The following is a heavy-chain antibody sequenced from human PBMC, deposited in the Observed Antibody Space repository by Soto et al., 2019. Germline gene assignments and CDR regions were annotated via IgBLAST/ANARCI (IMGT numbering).Heavy chain of an antibody. CDR2: INAGNGNT. D-gene: IGHD6-25*01. CDR3: ARSSYKLTATGLFDY. Sequence: GASVKVSCKASGYTFTSYAMHWVRQAPGQRIEWMGWINAGNGNTKYSQKFQGRVTITRDTSASTAYMELSSLRSEDTAVYYCARSSYKLTATGLFDYWGHGTLVTVST. J-gene: IGHJ4*01. V-gene: IGHV1-3*01. CDR1: GYTFTSYA.